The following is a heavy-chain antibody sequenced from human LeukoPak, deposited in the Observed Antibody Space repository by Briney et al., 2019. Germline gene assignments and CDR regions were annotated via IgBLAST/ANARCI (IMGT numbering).Heavy chain of an antibody. CDR1: GGSISSYY. Sequence: PLETLSLTCTVSGGSISSYYWSWIRQPPGKGLEWIGYIYYSGSTNYNPSLKSRVTISVDASKNQFSLKLSSVTAADTAVYYCARVESGYYDSFDIWGQGTMVIVSS. J-gene: IGHJ3*02. V-gene: IGHV4-59*01. D-gene: IGHD3-22*01. CDR2: IYYSGST. CDR3: ARVESGYYDSFDI.